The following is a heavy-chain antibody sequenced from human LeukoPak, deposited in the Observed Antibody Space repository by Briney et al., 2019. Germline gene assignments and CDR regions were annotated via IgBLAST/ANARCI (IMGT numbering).Heavy chain of an antibody. J-gene: IGHJ4*02. CDR1: GFTFSSYD. CDR2: ISGGGGST. V-gene: IGHV3-23*01. Sequence: GRSLRLSCAASGFTFSSYDMHWVRQATGKGLEWVSAISGGGGSTYYADSVKGRFTISRDNSKNTLHLQMNSLRADDTAVYYCAKGPLIEVAGTTWDYWGQGALVTVSS. CDR3: AKGPLIEVAGTTWDY. D-gene: IGHD6-19*01.